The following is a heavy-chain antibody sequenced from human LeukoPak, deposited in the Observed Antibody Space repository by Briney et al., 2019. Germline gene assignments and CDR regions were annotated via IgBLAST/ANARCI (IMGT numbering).Heavy chain of an antibody. CDR2: ISYDGSNK. D-gene: IGHD6-6*01. V-gene: IGHV3-30*18. CDR1: GFTFSSYG. J-gene: IGHJ4*02. CDR3: AKEPELAARPLDY. Sequence: GGSLRLSCAASGFTFSSYGMHWVRQAPGKGLEWVAVISYDGSNKYYADSVKGRFTISRDSSKNTLYLQMNSLRAEDTAVYYCAKEPELAARPLDYWGQGTLVTVSS.